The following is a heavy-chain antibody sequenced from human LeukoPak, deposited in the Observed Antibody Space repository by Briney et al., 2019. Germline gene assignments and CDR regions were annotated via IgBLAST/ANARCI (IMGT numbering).Heavy chain of an antibody. Sequence: PGGSLRLSCAASGYTFEDYGMSWVRQAPGKGLEWVSGINRNGGITGYADSVKGRFTISRDNAKNSLYLQMNSQRAEDTAVYYCARELRYSYGLDIDYWGQGTLVTVSS. D-gene: IGHD5-18*01. CDR1: GYTFEDYG. J-gene: IGHJ4*02. CDR3: ARELRYSYGLDIDY. CDR2: INRNGGIT. V-gene: IGHV3-20*04.